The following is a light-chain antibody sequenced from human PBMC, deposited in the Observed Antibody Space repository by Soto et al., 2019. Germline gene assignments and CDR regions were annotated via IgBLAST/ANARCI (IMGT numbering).Light chain of an antibody. CDR1: QSVRSN. CDR2: DAS. CDR3: QQYNNWHPIT. Sequence: EIVMTQSPATLSVSAGERATLSCRARQSVRSNLAWYQQKPGQAPRLLIYDASTRATGIPARFSGSGSGTEFILTISSLQSEDFGVYYCQQYNNWHPITFGQGTRLEI. V-gene: IGKV3D-15*01. J-gene: IGKJ5*01.